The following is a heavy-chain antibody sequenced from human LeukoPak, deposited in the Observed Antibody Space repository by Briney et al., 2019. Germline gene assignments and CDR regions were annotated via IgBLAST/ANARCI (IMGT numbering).Heavy chain of an antibody. CDR1: GGSISSGSYY. Sequence: PSETLSLTCTVSGGSISSGSYYWSWIRQPAGTGLGWIGRIYTSGSTNYNPSLKSRVTISVDTSKNQFSLKLSSVTAADTAVYYCARGEVVPAASYGMDVWGQGTTVTVSS. J-gene: IGHJ6*02. CDR3: ARGEVVPAASYGMDV. CDR2: IYTSGST. D-gene: IGHD2-2*01. V-gene: IGHV4-61*02.